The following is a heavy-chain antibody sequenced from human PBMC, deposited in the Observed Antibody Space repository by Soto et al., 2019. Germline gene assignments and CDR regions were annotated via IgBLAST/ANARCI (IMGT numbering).Heavy chain of an antibody. Sequence: ASVKVSCKASGGTFSSYAISWVRQAPGQGLEWMGGIIPIFGTANYAQKFQGRVTITADASTSTAYMELSSLRSEDTAVYYCARGAPWGSSSLVEDYYYYGMDVWGQGTTVTVSS. V-gene: IGHV1-69*13. CDR1: GGTFSSYA. CDR2: IIPIFGTA. J-gene: IGHJ6*02. D-gene: IGHD6-6*01. CDR3: ARGAPWGSSSLVEDYYYYGMDV.